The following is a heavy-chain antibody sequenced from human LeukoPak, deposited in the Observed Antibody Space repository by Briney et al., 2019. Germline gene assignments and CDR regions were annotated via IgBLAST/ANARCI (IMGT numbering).Heavy chain of an antibody. CDR3: ARDPGGGYDWFDP. Sequence: SETLSLTCTVSGGSISSYYWSWIRQPPGKGLEWIGYIYYSGSTNYNPSLKSRVTISVDTSKNQFSLKLSSVTAADTAVYYCARDPGGGYDWFDPWGQGTLVTVSS. V-gene: IGHV4-59*01. J-gene: IGHJ5*02. D-gene: IGHD2-15*01. CDR1: GGSISSYY. CDR2: IYYSGST.